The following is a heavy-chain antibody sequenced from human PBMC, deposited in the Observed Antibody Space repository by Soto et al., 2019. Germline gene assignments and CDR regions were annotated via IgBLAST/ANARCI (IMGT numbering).Heavy chain of an antibody. J-gene: IGHJ4*02. CDR2: IYYSGST. CDR3: ARDIAAAGNNYFDY. V-gene: IGHV4-30-4*08. CDR1: GGSISSGGYY. Sequence: SSETLSLTCTVSGGSISSGGYYWSWIRQHPGKGLEWIGYIYYSGSTYYNPSLKSRVTISVDTSKNQFSLKLSSVTAADTAVYYCARDIAAAGNNYFDYWGQGTLVTVSS. D-gene: IGHD6-13*01.